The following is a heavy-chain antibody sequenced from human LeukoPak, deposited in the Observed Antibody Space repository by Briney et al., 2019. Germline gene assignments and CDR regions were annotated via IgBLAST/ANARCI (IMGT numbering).Heavy chain of an antibody. V-gene: IGHV3-23*01. J-gene: IGHJ4*02. CDR3: AKVRDYYDSSGYCFDY. D-gene: IGHD3-22*01. CDR2: ISGSGGST. Sequence: GGSLRLPCAASGFTFSSYAMSWVRQAPGKGLEWVSAISGSGGSTYYADSVKGRFTISRDNSKNTLYLQMNSLRAEDTAVYYCAKVRDYYDSSGYCFDYWGQGTLVTVSS. CDR1: GFTFSSYA.